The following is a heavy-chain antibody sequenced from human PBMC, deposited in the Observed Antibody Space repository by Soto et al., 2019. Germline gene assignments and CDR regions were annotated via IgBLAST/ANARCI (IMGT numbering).Heavy chain of an antibody. CDR3: ARDYDSSGYYFNYFDY. D-gene: IGHD3-22*01. CDR1: GSTFTSYG. Sequence: ASVKVSCKASGSTFTSYGISWVRQAPGQGLEWMGWISAYNGNTNYAQKLQGRVTMTTDTSTSTAYMELRSLRSDDTAVYDCARDYDSSGYYFNYFDYGGQGTLVTVS. J-gene: IGHJ4*02. CDR2: ISAYNGNT. V-gene: IGHV1-18*01.